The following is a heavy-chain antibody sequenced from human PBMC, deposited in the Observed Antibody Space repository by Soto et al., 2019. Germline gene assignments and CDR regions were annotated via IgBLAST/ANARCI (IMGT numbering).Heavy chain of an antibody. CDR1: GFTFSSYA. Sequence: GGSLRLSCAASGFTFSSYAMNWVRQAPGKGLEWVSAISGSGGSTYNADSVKGRFTISRDNSKNTLYLQMNSLRADDTAVYYCAKDQEYSDYTHFRHWGQGTLVTVSS. V-gene: IGHV3-23*01. J-gene: IGHJ1*01. CDR2: ISGSGGST. CDR3: AKDQEYSDYTHFRH. D-gene: IGHD5-12*01.